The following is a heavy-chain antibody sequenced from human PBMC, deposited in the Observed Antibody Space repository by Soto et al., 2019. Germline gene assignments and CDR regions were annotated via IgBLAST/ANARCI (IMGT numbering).Heavy chain of an antibody. Sequence: QVQLVQSGAEVKKPGASVKVSCKASGYAFTSNDIYWLRQASGQGPEWMGWMNPKTGDSNSAEKFQGRLRMTRNTSTNTAYMELGSLTSEDTAVYYCARGRPGGGIKRSWFDPWGQGTLVTVST. CDR3: ARGRPGGGIKRSWFDP. CDR1: GYAFTSND. CDR2: MNPKTGDS. J-gene: IGHJ5*02. D-gene: IGHD1-1*01. V-gene: IGHV1-8*01.